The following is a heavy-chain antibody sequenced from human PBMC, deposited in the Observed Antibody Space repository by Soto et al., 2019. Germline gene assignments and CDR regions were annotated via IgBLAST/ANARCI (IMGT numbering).Heavy chain of an antibody. CDR2: ISANNGNT. J-gene: IGHJ4*02. CDR3: ARQGYCSGGSCFDY. D-gene: IGHD2-15*01. V-gene: IGHV1-18*01. Sequence: ASVKVSCKASGYTFTSYGISWVRQAPGQGLEWMGWISANNGNTNYAQKFQGRVTMTRDTSISTAYMELSRLRSDDTAVYYCARQGYCSGGSCFDYWGQGTLVTSPQ. CDR1: GYTFTSYG.